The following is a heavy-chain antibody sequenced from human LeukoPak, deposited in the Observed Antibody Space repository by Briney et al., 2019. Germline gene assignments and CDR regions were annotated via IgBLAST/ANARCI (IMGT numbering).Heavy chain of an antibody. Sequence: ASVKVSCKASGYTFTSYDINWVRQATGQGLEWMGWMNPNSGNTGYAQKFQGRVTMTRNTSISTAYMELNSLRSEDTAVYYCARGFPIPVSCSSTSCLYPAAFDYWGQGALVNVSS. CDR1: GYTFTSYD. CDR3: ARGFPIPVSCSSTSCLYPAAFDY. CDR2: MNPNSGNT. V-gene: IGHV1-8*01. J-gene: IGHJ4*02. D-gene: IGHD2-2*01.